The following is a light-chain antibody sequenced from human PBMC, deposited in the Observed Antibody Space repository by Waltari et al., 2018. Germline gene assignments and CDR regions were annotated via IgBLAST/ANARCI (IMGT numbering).Light chain of an antibody. CDR3: MQALQPPLS. CDR2: LGS. J-gene: IGKJ4*01. Sequence: DIVLIQSPLSLSVTPGEPASISCRSSQTPLFVNGYDYLDWYVQQPGQSPQRLITLGSSRAPGVPARFSGSGSGTDFTLEITRVEPEDVGIYYCMQALQPPLSFGGGTRVEI. CDR1: QTPLFVNGYDY. V-gene: IGKV2-28*01.